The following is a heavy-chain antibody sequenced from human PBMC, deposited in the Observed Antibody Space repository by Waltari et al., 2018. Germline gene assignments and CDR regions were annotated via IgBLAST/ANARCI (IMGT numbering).Heavy chain of an antibody. CDR2: INHNGNR. CDR3: VRLEDCSGPGGNCYSGDSFALDV. Sequence: QVQLQQWGAGQLQPSETLSLTCAVHGGSFNGYYWGWIRQPPGKGLEWIGEINHNGNRKYIPSLRSRVTMLVDTSRSQFSLKVNSGTAADTAVYYCVRLEDCSGPGGNCYSGDSFALDVWGQGTTVTVSS. J-gene: IGHJ6*02. V-gene: IGHV4-34*02. CDR1: GGSFNGYY. D-gene: IGHD2-8*02.